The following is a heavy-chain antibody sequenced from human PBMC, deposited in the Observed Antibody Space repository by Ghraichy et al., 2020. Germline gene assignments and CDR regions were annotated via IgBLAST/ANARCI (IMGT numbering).Heavy chain of an antibody. Sequence: SLNISCAASGFTFDGYGMHWVRQAPGKGLEWVSSISWNSGSIGYADSVKGRFTISRDNAKNSLYLQMNSLRPEDTALYYCAKVLIPQEHYGLDVWDQGTTVTVSS. CDR2: ISWNSGSI. V-gene: IGHV3-9*01. J-gene: IGHJ6*02. CDR3: AKVLIPQEHYGLDV. CDR1: GFTFDGYG. D-gene: IGHD3-9*01.